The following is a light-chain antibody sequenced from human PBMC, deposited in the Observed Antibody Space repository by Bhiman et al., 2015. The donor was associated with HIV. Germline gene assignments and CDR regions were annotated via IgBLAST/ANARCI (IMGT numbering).Light chain of an antibody. CDR1: KLGDRY. Sequence: SYELTQPPSVSVSPGQTASITCSGDKLGDRYAGWFQLKPGQSPVLVIYQDYKRPSGIPERISGSNSGDTATLTISGAQAMDEADYYCQAWDSSTGVFGPGTRVTVL. J-gene: IGLJ1*01. CDR2: QDY. V-gene: IGLV3-1*01. CDR3: QAWDSSTGV.